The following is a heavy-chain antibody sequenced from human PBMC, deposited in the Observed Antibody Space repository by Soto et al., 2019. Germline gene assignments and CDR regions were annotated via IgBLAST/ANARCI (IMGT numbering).Heavy chain of an antibody. Sequence: SETLSLTCSVSGDSIKYYYWNWIRQPPGKGLEWIGYIYYSGATNYNPSLKSRVTISKNQFSLQLSSVTAADTAVYYCVRGETKAQFDYWGQGILVTVSS. J-gene: IGHJ4*02. CDR3: VRGETKAQFDY. V-gene: IGHV4-59*03. CDR2: IYYSGAT. CDR1: GDSIKYYY. D-gene: IGHD3-16*01.